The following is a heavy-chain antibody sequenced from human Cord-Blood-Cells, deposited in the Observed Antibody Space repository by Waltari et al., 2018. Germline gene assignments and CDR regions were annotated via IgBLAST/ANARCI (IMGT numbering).Heavy chain of an antibody. CDR1: GFTFSSYG. Sequence: QVQLVESGGGVVQPGRSLRLSCAASGFTFSSYGMHWVRQAPGKGLEGVAVISYDGSNKYYADSVKGRFTISRDNSKNTLYLQMNSLRAEDTAVYYCAKDRFDYWGQGTLVTVSS. V-gene: IGHV3-30*18. CDR2: ISYDGSNK. CDR3: AKDRFDY. J-gene: IGHJ4*02.